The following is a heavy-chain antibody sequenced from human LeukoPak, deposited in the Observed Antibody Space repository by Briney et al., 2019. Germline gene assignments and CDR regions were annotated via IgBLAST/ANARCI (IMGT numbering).Heavy chain of an antibody. CDR3: ARGRYYDSSGHGAFDI. J-gene: IGHJ3*02. V-gene: IGHV3-7*01. D-gene: IGHD3-22*01. Sequence: PGGSLRLSCAVSGFTFSAYYMSWVRQAPGKGLEWVASINQDGSNQYYLDSVKGRFTISRDNAKNTLYLQMDSLRAEDTAVYYCARGRYYDSSGHGAFDIWGQGTMVTVSS. CDR2: INQDGSNQ. CDR1: GFTFSAYY.